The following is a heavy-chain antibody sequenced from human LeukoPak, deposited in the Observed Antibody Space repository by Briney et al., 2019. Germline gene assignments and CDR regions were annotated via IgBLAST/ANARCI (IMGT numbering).Heavy chain of an antibody. CDR3: AKDGFLLDAFDI. D-gene: IGHD1-26*01. CDR1: GFIFGGYA. Sequence: PGGSLRLSCAASGFIFGGYAMHWVRQAPGKGLQWLAVISYDGGKTYYADSVEGRFTISRDNSKNTLYLQMNSLRAEDTAVYYCAKDGFLLDAFDIWGQGTMVTVSS. V-gene: IGHV3-30-3*01. CDR2: ISYDGGKT. J-gene: IGHJ3*02.